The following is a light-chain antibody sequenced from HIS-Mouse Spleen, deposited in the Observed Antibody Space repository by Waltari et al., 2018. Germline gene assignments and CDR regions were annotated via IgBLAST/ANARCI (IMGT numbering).Light chain of an antibody. J-gene: IGLJ2*01. CDR2: DVS. V-gene: IGLV2-14*03. CDR3: SSYTSSSTLVV. CDR1: SSDVGGYNY. Sequence: QSALTQPASVSGSPGQSITISCTGTSSDVGGYNYVSWYQQHPGKAPKLMIYDVSNRASGGSNRFSGSKSGNTASLTISGLQAEDEADYYCSSYTSSSTLVVFGGGTKLTVL.